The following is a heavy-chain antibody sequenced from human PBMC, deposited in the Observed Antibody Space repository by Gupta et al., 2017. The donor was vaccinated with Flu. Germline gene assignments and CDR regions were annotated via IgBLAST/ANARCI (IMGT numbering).Heavy chain of an antibody. V-gene: IGHV3-23*01. CDR3: AKGETGVDY. J-gene: IGHJ4*02. CDR2: VTSSGGST. D-gene: IGHD7-27*01. Sequence: EVQLLESGGGLVQPGGSLRLSCAASGFTFNNYAMIWVRQVPGKGLDWVSAVTSSGGSTYYADSVKGRFTISRDNSKNTLYLQMNSLRAEDTAVYYWAKGETGVDYWGQGTLVTVSS. CDR1: GFTFNNYA.